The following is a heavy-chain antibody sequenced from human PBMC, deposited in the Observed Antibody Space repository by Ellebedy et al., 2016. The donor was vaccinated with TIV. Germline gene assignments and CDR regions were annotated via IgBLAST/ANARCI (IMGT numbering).Heavy chain of an antibody. CDR1: GFTFSNYA. J-gene: IGHJ6*02. Sequence: GESLKISCAASGFTFSNYAMSWVRQAPGKGLEWLSSIRGSGGSTYYADSVKGRFTISRDNSKNTLYLQMNSLRAEDTAVYYCARGGSGYYYYYYGMDVWGQGTTVTVSS. D-gene: IGHD3-22*01. V-gene: IGHV3-23*01. CDR2: IRGSGGST. CDR3: ARGGSGYYYYYYGMDV.